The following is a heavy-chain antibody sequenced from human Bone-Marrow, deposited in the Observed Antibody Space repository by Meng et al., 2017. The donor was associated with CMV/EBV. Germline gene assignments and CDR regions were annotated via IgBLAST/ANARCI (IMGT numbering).Heavy chain of an antibody. V-gene: IGHV3-74*01. CDR2: VNNDGSST. CDR3: AKSYGDYVDYFDY. J-gene: IGHJ4*02. Sequence: GESLKISCAASGFRFTTYWMFWVRQAPGKGLVWVSYVNNDGSSTNYADSVKGRFTISRDSSKNTLYLQMNSLRAEDTAVYYCAKSYGDYVDYFDYWGQGTLVTVSS. D-gene: IGHD4-17*01. CDR1: GFRFTTYW.